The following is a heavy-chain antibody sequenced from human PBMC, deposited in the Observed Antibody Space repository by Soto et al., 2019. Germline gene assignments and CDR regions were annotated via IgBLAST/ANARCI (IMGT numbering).Heavy chain of an antibody. CDR2: ISYDGSNK. CDR1: RFTFSSYG. CDR3: AKGLVGYVFGVQDYHYGMDV. Sequence: QVQLVESGGGVVQPGRSLRLSCAASRFTFSSYGMHWVRQAPGKGLEWVAAISYDGSNKNYAYSVKGRCTISRENSKNTLYLQMNGLGGQDTALYNCAKGLVGYVFGVQDYHYGMDVWGQATTVTVSS. J-gene: IGHJ6*02. V-gene: IGHV3-30*18. D-gene: IGHD2-8*02.